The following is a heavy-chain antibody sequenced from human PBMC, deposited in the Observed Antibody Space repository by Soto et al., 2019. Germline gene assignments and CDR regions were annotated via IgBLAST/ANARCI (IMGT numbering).Heavy chain of an antibody. J-gene: IGHJ1*01. Sequence: QVQLQESGPGLVKPSQTLSLTCTVSGGSISSGGYYWSWIRQHPGKGLEWIGYIYYSGSTYYNPSLKSRVTISVDTSKNQFSLKLSSVTAADTAVYYCARGGREHGDYWDEYFQHWGQGTLVTVSS. CDR1: GGSISSGGYY. CDR2: IYYSGST. CDR3: ARGGREHGDYWDEYFQH. D-gene: IGHD4-17*01. V-gene: IGHV4-31*03.